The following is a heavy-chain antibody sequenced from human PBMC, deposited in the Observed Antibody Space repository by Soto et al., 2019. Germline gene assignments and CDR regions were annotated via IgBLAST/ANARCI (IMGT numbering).Heavy chain of an antibody. J-gene: IGHJ6*03. Sequence: GGSLILSCAASGFTFSDYYMSWIRQAPGKELEWVSYISSSGSTIYYADSVKGRFTISRDNAKNSLYLQMNSLRAEDTAVYYCARDLGYCSSTSCPAPMDVWGKGTTVTVSS. V-gene: IGHV3-11*01. D-gene: IGHD2-2*01. CDR3: ARDLGYCSSTSCPAPMDV. CDR1: GFTFSDYY. CDR2: ISSSGSTI.